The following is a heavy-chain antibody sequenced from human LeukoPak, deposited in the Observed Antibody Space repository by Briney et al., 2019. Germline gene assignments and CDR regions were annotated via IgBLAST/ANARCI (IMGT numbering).Heavy chain of an antibody. J-gene: IGHJ6*04. Sequence: GASVKVSCKASGYTFTSYGISWVGQAPGQGLEWMGWISAYNGNTNYAQKLQGRVTMTTDTSTSTAYMELRSLRSDDTAVYYCAYSSSWYAGYYGMDVWGKGTTVTVSS. CDR2: ISAYNGNT. V-gene: IGHV1-18*04. CDR1: GYTFTSYG. CDR3: AYSSSWYAGYYGMDV. D-gene: IGHD6-13*01.